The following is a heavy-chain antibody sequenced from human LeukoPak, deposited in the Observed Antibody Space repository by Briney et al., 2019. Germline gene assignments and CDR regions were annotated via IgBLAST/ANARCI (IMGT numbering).Heavy chain of an antibody. D-gene: IGHD6-19*01. J-gene: IGHJ4*02. CDR1: GFTFSSYA. Sequence: PGRSLRLSCAASGFTFSSYAIHWVRQAPGKGLEWVAVISYDGSNKYYADSVKGRFTISRDNSKNTLYLQMNSLRAEDTAVYYCARDFGSSGWYGIDYWGQGTLVTVSS. CDR3: ARDFGSSGWYGIDY. CDR2: ISYDGSNK. V-gene: IGHV3-30*04.